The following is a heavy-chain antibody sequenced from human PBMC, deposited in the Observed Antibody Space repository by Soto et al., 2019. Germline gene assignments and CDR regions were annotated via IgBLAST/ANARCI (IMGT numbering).Heavy chain of an antibody. J-gene: IGHJ4*02. CDR3: ARSLDWVVITIDY. Sequence: QLQLQESGPGLVKPSETLSLTCTVSGGSISSSSYYWGWIRQPPGKGLEWIGSIYYSGGTYYNPSLKSRVTISVDTSKNQFSLKLSSVTAADTAVYYCARSLDWVVITIDYWGQGTLVTVSS. V-gene: IGHV4-39*01. D-gene: IGHD3-22*01. CDR2: IYYSGGT. CDR1: GGSISSSSYY.